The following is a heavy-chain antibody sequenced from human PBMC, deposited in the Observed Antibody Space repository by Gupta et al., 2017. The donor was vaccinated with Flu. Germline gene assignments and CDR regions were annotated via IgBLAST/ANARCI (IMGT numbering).Heavy chain of an antibody. J-gene: IGHJ4*02. CDR3: AREVVYGASYGNTFDF. CDR2: ISHSGRT. Sequence: SLHNYYWSWVRQPPGKGLEWIGEISHSGRTNYNPSLKGRGTISVDTSKNQFSLNLTSVSAADTALYYCAREVVYGASYGNTFDFWGQGSLVTVSS. V-gene: IGHV4-34*01. CDR1: SLHNYY. D-gene: IGHD1-26*01.